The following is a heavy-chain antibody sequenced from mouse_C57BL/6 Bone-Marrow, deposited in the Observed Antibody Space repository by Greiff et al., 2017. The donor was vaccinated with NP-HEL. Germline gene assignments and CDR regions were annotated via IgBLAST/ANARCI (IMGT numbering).Heavy chain of an antibody. CDR1: GFNIKDYY. D-gene: IGHD1-1*01. CDR3: ARSTTVVADWYFDV. V-gene: IGHV14-2*01. J-gene: IGHJ1*03. CDR2: IDPEDGET. Sequence: EVQLQQSGAELVKPGASVKLSCTASGFNIKDYYMHWVKQRTEQGLEWIGRIDPEDGETKYAPKFPGKATITADTSSNTAYLQLSSLTSEDTAVYYCARSTTVVADWYFDVWGTGTTVTVSS.